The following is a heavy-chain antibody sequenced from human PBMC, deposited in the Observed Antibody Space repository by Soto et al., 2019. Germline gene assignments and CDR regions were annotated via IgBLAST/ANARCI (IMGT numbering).Heavy chain of an antibody. CDR3: APAPTRRYYDSSGAYY. Sequence: GASVKVSCKVSGYTLTELSMHWVRQAPGKGLEWMGGFDPEDGETIYAQKFQGRVTMTEDTSTDTAYMELSSLRSEDTAVYYCAPAPTRRYYDSSGAYYWGQGTLVTVSS. D-gene: IGHD3-22*01. CDR2: FDPEDGET. CDR1: GYTLTELS. V-gene: IGHV1-24*01. J-gene: IGHJ4*02.